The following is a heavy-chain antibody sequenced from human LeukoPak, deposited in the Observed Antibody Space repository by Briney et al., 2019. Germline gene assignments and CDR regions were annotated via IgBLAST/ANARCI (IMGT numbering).Heavy chain of an antibody. CDR1: GGSISSGDYY. J-gene: IGHJ4*02. CDR2: IYYSGST. V-gene: IGHV4-30-4*08. D-gene: IGHD6-19*01. Sequence: SQTLSLTCTVSGGSISSGDYYWSWIRQHPGKGLEWIGYIYYSGSTDHNPSLKSRVTISVDASKNQFSLKLTSVTAADTAVYYCVRHTTSGWYQVVYWGQGTLVTVSS. CDR3: VRHTTSGWYQVVY.